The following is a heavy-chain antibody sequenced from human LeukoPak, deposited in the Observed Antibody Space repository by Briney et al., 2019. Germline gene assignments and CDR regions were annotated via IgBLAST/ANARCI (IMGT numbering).Heavy chain of an antibody. CDR3: ACLLGYDSSGYPYFDY. D-gene: IGHD3-22*01. CDR2: ISGSGGST. Sequence: PGGSLRLSCAASGFTFSSYGMHWVCQTPGKGLEWVSAISGSGGSTYYADSVKGRFTISRDNSKNTLYLQMNSLRAEDTAVYYCACLLGYDSSGYPYFDYWGQGTLFTVSS. J-gene: IGHJ4*02. V-gene: IGHV3-23*01. CDR1: GFTFSSYG.